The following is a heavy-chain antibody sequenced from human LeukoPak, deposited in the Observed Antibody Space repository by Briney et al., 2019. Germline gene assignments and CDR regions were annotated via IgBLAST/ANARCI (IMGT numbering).Heavy chain of an antibody. V-gene: IGHV3-23*01. CDR1: GFTFSNYG. Sequence: GGSLRLSCGASGFTFSNYGMSWVRQAPGKGLEWVSGISGSGDATYYAGSVKGRFTISRDNSKDTLYLQMNSLRAEDTAVYYCARVGGDYYGTFDYWGQGTLVTVSS. CDR2: ISGSGDAT. D-gene: IGHD3-10*01. CDR3: ARVGGDYYGTFDY. J-gene: IGHJ4*02.